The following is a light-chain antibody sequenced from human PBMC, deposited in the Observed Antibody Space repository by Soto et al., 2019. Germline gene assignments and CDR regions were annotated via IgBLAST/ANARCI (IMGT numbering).Light chain of an antibody. Sequence: QSVLTQPPSASGTPGQRVTISCSGRNSNIGANTVNWYQQIPGAAPKLLIYSSNQRPSGVPDRFSGSKSGTSASLAISGLQSEDEAEYYCVAWDDSLKAVVFGGGTKVTVL. CDR3: VAWDDSLKAVV. CDR1: NSNIGANT. J-gene: IGLJ2*01. CDR2: SSN. V-gene: IGLV1-44*01.